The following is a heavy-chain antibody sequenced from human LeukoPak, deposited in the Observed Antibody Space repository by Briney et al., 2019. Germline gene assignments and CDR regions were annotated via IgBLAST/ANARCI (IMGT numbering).Heavy chain of an antibody. D-gene: IGHD3-3*01. V-gene: IGHV3-21*01. CDR2: ISSSSSYI. CDR3: ARARFTVDYFDY. Sequence: GGSLRLSCAASGFIFSSYSMNWVRQAPGKGLEWVSSISSSSSYIYYADSVKGRFTISRDNAKNSLYLQTNSLRAEDTAVYYCARARFTVDYFDYWGQGTLVTVSS. J-gene: IGHJ4*02. CDR1: GFIFSSYS.